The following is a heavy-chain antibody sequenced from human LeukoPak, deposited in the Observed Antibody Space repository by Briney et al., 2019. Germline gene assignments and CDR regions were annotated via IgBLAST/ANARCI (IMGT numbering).Heavy chain of an antibody. CDR1: VFSFSNYA. J-gene: IGHJ4*02. Sequence: GGSLRLSCTASVFSFSNYAMTWVRQAPGKGLEWVSGISDNGGSTNYAASVKGRFTISRDNSKNTLYLQMNSLSAEDTAVYYCAKVSGFLFTFDIWGQGTLVTVSS. CDR2: ISDNGGST. V-gene: IGHV3-23*01. D-gene: IGHD3-3*01. CDR3: AKVSGFLFTFDI.